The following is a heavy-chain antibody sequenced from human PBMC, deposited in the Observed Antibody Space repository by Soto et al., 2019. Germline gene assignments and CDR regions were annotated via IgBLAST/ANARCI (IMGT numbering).Heavy chain of an antibody. V-gene: IGHV5-51*01. Sequence: RGESLKISCKGSGYSFTNYWIGWVRQMPGKGLECMGIIYPGDSDTRYSPSFQGQVTISADKSISTAYLQWSSLKASDTAMYYCARLSGCTNGVCYRFDYWGQGTLVTVSS. CDR2: IYPGDSDT. CDR1: GYSFTNYW. D-gene: IGHD2-8*01. J-gene: IGHJ4*02. CDR3: ARLSGCTNGVCYRFDY.